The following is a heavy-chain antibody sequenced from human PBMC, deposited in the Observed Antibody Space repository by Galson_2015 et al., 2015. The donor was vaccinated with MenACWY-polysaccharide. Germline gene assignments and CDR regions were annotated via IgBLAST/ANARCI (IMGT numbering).Heavy chain of an antibody. CDR3: AKAIAAAAFDY. Sequence: SLRLSCAASGFTFDDYAMHWVRQAPGKGLEWASGISWNSGSIGYADSVKGRFTISRDNAKNSLYLQMNSLRAEDTALYYCAKAIAAAAFDYWGQGTLVTVSS. D-gene: IGHD6-13*01. J-gene: IGHJ4*02. V-gene: IGHV3-9*01. CDR2: ISWNSGSI. CDR1: GFTFDDYA.